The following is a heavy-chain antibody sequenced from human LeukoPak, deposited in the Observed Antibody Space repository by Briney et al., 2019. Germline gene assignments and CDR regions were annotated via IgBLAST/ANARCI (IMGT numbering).Heavy chain of an antibody. CDR3: ARGLAYSFGYGIDY. CDR1: GFSFSTQR. Sequence: GGSLRLSCAASGFSFSTQRMHWVRQAPGKGLVWVSYINIDERITGYADSVKGRFTISRDNAKNTLYLQMNSLRAEDTAIYYCARGLAYSFGYGIDYWGQGTLVTVSS. J-gene: IGHJ4*02. CDR2: INIDERIT. V-gene: IGHV3-74*01. D-gene: IGHD5-18*01.